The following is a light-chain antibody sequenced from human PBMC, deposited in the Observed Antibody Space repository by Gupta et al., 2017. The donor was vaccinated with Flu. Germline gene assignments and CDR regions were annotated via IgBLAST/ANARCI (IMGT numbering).Light chain of an antibody. CDR1: SSNLGSNY. CDR3: AVWDDSLSGKV. V-gene: IGLV1-47*01. J-gene: IGLJ3*02. CDR2: RNN. Sequence: QSVLHQPPSASGTPGQRVTISCSGSSSNLGSNYVYWYQQLPGTAPKVLMYRNNRRPSGVPDRCSGSKSGTSASLAISGLRSEEEGDYYCAVWDDSLSGKVFGGGTKVTVL.